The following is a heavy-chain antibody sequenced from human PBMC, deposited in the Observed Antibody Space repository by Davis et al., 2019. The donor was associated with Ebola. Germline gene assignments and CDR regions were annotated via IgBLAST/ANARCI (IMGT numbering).Heavy chain of an antibody. CDR1: GFTFSSYS. V-gene: IGHV3-21*04. D-gene: IGHD3-3*01. CDR2: ISSSSSYI. J-gene: IGHJ6*02. Sequence: PGGSLRLSCAASGFTFSSYSMNWVRQAPGKGLEWVSSISSSSSYIYYADAVKGRFTISRDNSKNTLYLQMNSLRAEDTAVYYCASPYYYDFWSGYYLDGMDVWGQGTTVTVSS. CDR3: ASPYYYDFWSGYYLDGMDV.